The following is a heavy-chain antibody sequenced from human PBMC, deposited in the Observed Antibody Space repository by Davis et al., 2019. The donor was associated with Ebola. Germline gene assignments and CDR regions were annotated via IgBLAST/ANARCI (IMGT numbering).Heavy chain of an antibody. J-gene: IGHJ5*02. D-gene: IGHD5-12*01. Sequence: MPSETLSLTCTVSGGSISSGDYYWNWIRQPPGKGLEWIGYISYSGNTYYNPSLKSRVTISVDKSKNQFSLKLSSVTAADTAVYYCASRGYSGYDENEGWFDPWGQGTLVTVSS. CDR2: ISYSGNT. CDR3: ASRGYSGYDENEGWFDP. CDR1: GGSISSGDYY. V-gene: IGHV4-30-4*01.